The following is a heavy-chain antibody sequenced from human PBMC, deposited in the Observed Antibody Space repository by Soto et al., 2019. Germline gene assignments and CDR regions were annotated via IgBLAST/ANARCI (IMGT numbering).Heavy chain of an antibody. CDR2: ISAYNGNT. V-gene: IGHV1-18*01. Sequence: VASVKVSCKASGYTFTNFGISWVRQAPGQGLEWMGWISAYNGNTNYAQKFQGRVTMTTDTSTSTAYMEVRSLRSDDTAVYYCASDPAFRSDYWGQGTLVTVSS. J-gene: IGHJ4*02. D-gene: IGHD2-15*01. CDR3: ASDPAFRSDY. CDR1: GYTFTNFG.